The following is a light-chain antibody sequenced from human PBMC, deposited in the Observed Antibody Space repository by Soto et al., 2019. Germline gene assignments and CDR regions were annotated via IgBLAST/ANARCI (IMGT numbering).Light chain of an antibody. CDR2: GAS. CDR3: QQYGSSVIT. Sequence: DIVLTQSPGTLSLCPGSIATLACRASQSVTTHYLVWYQQKPGQAPRLLIYGASRRATGIPDRFSGSGSGTDFTLTMSRLEPEDFAVYSCQQYGSSVITCGQGTRREI. V-gene: IGKV3-20*01. CDR1: QSVTTHY. J-gene: IGKJ5*01.